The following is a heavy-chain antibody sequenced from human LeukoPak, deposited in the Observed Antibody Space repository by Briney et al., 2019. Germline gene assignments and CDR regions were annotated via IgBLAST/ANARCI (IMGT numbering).Heavy chain of an antibody. CDR2: ISAYNGNT. D-gene: IGHD6-13*01. Sequence: GASVKVSCKASGYTFTRYGISWVRQAPGQGLEWMGWISAYNGNTNYAQKLQGRVTMTTDTSTSTAYMELRSLRSDDTAVYYCARARYSSNWYEEVIDYWGQGTLVTVSA. CDR1: GYTFTRYG. V-gene: IGHV1-18*01. J-gene: IGHJ4*02. CDR3: ARARYSSNWYEEVIDY.